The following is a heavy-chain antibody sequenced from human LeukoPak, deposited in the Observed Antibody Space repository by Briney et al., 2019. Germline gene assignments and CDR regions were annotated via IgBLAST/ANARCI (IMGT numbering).Heavy chain of an antibody. CDR2: ISNDGGGT. CDR3: AKGSSDFADL. Sequence: GGSLRLSCAASGFIFNNYGLIWVRQAPGKGLEWVSAISNDGGGTQYADFVEGRFTISRDNSKNTLFLQMSSLRAEDTALYDCAKGSSDFADLWGQGTPVTVSS. J-gene: IGHJ5*02. D-gene: IGHD2-2*01. CDR1: GFIFNNYG. V-gene: IGHV3-23*01.